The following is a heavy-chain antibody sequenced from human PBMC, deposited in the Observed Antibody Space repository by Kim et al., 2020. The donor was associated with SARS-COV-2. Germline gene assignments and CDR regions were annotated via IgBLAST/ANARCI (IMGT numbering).Heavy chain of an antibody. CDR1: GFTFSSYA. CDR2: ISGSGGST. J-gene: IGHJ4*02. CDR3: ATTPLRYFDWLSAFDY. Sequence: GGSLRLSCAASGFTFSSYAMSWVRQAPGKGLEWVSAISGSGGSTYYADSVKGRFTISRDNSKNTLYLQMNSLRAEDTAVYYCATTPLRYFDWLSAFDYWGQGTLVTVSS. V-gene: IGHV3-23*01. D-gene: IGHD3-9*01.